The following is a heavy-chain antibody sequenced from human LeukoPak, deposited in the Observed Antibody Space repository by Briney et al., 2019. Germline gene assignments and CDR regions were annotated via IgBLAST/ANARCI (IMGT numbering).Heavy chain of an antibody. Sequence: PSETLSLTCTVSGDSISSAPYYWGWIRQPPGKGLEYIGSVSYRGSTYYNPSLRSRVTISVDTSKNQFSLRLTSVAATDTAVYYCARHIYDSSNYYFFYLDYWGQGVLVTVSS. CDR1: GDSISSAPYY. J-gene: IGHJ4*02. CDR3: ARHIYDSSNYYFFYLDY. V-gene: IGHV4-39*01. D-gene: IGHD3-22*01. CDR2: VSYRGST.